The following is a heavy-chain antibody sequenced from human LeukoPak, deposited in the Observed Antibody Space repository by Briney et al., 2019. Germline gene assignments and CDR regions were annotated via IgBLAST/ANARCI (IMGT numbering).Heavy chain of an antibody. D-gene: IGHD3-16*01. CDR1: GFTFSSYS. V-gene: IGHV3-21*01. CDR2: ISSSRSYI. CDR3: AKDLPNTYYDYVWGSFID. Sequence: GGSLRLSCTASGFTFSSYSMHWVRQAPGKGLEWVSSISSSRSYIYYADSLKGRFTISRDNSKNTLYLQMNSLRAEDTAVYYCAKDLPNTYYDYVWGSFIDWGQGTLVTVSS. J-gene: IGHJ4*02.